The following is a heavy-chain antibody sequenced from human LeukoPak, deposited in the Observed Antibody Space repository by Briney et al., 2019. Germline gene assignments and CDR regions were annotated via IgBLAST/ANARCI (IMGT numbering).Heavy chain of an antibody. CDR2: IMPLFGTA. CDR3: ASGSLGDGYGVGDYYQYMDV. Sequence: ASVKVSCKASGGTFNSYASSWVRQAPGQGLEWMGGIMPLFGTANYAQEFQGRVTFTTDESASTAYMEVSSLRSEDTAVYYCASGSLGDGYGVGDYYQYMDVWGKGTMVTVSS. V-gene: IGHV1-69*05. CDR1: GGTFNSYA. J-gene: IGHJ6*03. D-gene: IGHD5-24*01.